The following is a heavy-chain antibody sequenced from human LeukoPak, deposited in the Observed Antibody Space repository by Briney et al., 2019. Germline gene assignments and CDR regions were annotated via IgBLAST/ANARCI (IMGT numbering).Heavy chain of an antibody. D-gene: IGHD3-10*01. Sequence: ASVKVSCKVSGYTLTELSMHWVRQAPGKGLEWMGGFDPEDGETIYAQKFQGRVTMTEDTSTDTAYMELSSLRSEDTAVYYCALWFGEFKSYYFDYWGQGTLVTVSS. CDR3: ALWFGEFKSYYFDY. J-gene: IGHJ4*02. V-gene: IGHV1-24*01. CDR2: FDPEDGET. CDR1: GYTLTELS.